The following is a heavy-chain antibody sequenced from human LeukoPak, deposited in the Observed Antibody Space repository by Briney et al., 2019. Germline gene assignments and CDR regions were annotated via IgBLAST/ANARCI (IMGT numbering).Heavy chain of an antibody. Sequence: PGGSLRLSCAASGFTLSAYTMHWVRQAPGKGLEYVSAITSNGGTTYYADSVKGRFTISRDNSKNTLYLQMGSLRAEDMAVYYCARSRYDSSAKRGFYFDYWGQGTLVTVSS. D-gene: IGHD3-22*01. J-gene: IGHJ4*02. V-gene: IGHV3-64*02. CDR2: ITSNGGTT. CDR1: GFTLSAYT. CDR3: ARSRYDSSAKRGFYFDY.